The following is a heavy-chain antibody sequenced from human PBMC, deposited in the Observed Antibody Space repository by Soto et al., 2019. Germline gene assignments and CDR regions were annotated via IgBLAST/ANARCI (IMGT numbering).Heavy chain of an antibody. Sequence: GGSLRLSCAASGFTFNNYAMSWVRQAPGKGLEWLSAISGSGGSPYYADSVKGRFTISRDNSKNTLYLQMNSLRAEDTAVYYCAKSGVRAAAGTPLTRFDYWGQGTLVTVSS. J-gene: IGHJ4*02. V-gene: IGHV3-23*01. CDR3: AKSGVRAAAGTPLTRFDY. CDR1: GFTFNNYA. D-gene: IGHD6-13*01. CDR2: ISGSGGSP.